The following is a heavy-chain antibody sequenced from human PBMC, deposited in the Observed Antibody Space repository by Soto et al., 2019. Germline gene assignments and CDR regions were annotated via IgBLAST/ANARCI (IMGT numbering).Heavy chain of an antibody. J-gene: IGHJ3*02. Sequence: QVQLVQSGAEVKKPGASVKVSCKASGYTFTSYDINWVRQATGQGLEWMGWMNPNSGNTGYAQKFQGRVTMTRNTSISTAYMELSSLRSEDTAVYYCALKAHYGDYVFWGVDAFDIWGQGTMVTVSS. V-gene: IGHV1-8*01. CDR1: GYTFTSYD. CDR3: ALKAHYGDYVFWGVDAFDI. D-gene: IGHD4-17*01. CDR2: MNPNSGNT.